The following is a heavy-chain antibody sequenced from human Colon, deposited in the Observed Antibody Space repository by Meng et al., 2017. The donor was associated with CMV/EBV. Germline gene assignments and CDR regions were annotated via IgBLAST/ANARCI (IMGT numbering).Heavy chain of an antibody. V-gene: IGHV3-48*03. Sequence: GESLKISCAVSGFTFSNYEMNWVRQAPGKGLEWLSYITTSGSTIYYADSVKGRFTVSRDDAQNSLYLQMNSLRAEDTAVYYCATDFTGTISSWGQGTLVTVSS. CDR2: ITTSGSTI. D-gene: IGHD1-1*01. J-gene: IGHJ5*02. CDR1: GFTFSNYE. CDR3: ATDFTGTISS.